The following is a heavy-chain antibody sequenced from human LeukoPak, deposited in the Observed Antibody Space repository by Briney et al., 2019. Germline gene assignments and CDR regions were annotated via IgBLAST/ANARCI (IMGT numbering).Heavy chain of an antibody. CDR1: GGSISSYY. D-gene: IGHD3-22*01. V-gene: IGHV4-59*01. CDR2: IYYSGST. J-gene: IGHJ5*02. Sequence: PSETLSLTCTVSGGSISSYYWSWIRQPPGKGREGMGYIYYSGSTNYNPSLKSRVTISVETSKNQFSLKLSCVTAADTAVYYCARGVSSGYRKLHNWFDHWGQGTLVTVSS. CDR3: ARGVSSGYRKLHNWFDH.